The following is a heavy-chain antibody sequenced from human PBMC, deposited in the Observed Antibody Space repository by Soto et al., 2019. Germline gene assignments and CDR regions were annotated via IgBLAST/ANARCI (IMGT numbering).Heavy chain of an antibody. Sequence: GGSLRLSCAASGFTFSNAWMSWVRQAPGKGLEWVCRIKSKTDGGTKDYAAPVKGRFTISRDDSKNTLYLQMNSLKTEDTAVYYCTRYRSGGYYYYYYMDVWGKGTTVTVSS. V-gene: IGHV3-15*01. CDR1: GFTFSNAW. CDR2: IKSKTDGGTK. J-gene: IGHJ6*03. D-gene: IGHD2-15*01. CDR3: TRYRSGGYYYYYYMDV.